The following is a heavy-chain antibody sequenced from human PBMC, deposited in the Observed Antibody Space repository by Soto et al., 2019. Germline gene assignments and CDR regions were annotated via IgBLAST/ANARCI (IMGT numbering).Heavy chain of an antibody. CDR1: GFTFRDYS. J-gene: IGHJ6*03. CDR3: ARDGAYCSGTGCSDYSHYMDV. CDR2: ISSSSAYI. Sequence: EVQVLESGGGLVKPGGSLRLSCAASGFTFRDYSMNWVRQAPGKGLEWVSSISSSSAYIYYADSLKGRFTVSRDNAKNSLYLQVNSLRAEDTAVYYCARDGAYCSGTGCSDYSHYMDVWGKGTTVTVSS. V-gene: IGHV3-21*01. D-gene: IGHD2-2*01.